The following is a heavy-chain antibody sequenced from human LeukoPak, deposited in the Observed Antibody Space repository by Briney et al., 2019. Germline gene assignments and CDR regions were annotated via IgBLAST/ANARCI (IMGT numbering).Heavy chain of an antibody. CDR1: GYTFTSYY. CDR3: ARDLRITMIVVVKLYGMDV. Sequence: ASVKVSCKASGYTFTSYYMHWVRQAPGQGLEWMGIINPSGGSTSYAQKLQGRVTMTTDTSTSTAYMELRSLRSDDTAVYYCARDLRITMIVVVKLYGMDVWGQGTTVTVSS. J-gene: IGHJ6*02. V-gene: IGHV1-46*01. CDR2: INPSGGST. D-gene: IGHD3-22*01.